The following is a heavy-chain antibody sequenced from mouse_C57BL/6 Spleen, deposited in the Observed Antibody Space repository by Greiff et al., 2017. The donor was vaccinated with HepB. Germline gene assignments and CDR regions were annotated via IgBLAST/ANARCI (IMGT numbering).Heavy chain of an antibody. J-gene: IGHJ2*01. Sequence: VQLKESGAELVRPGASVKLSCTASGFNIKDDYMHWVKQRPEQGLEWIGWIDPENGDTEYASKFQGKATITADTSSNTAYLQLSSLTSEDTAVYYCTTGAYGYDYWGQGTTLTVSS. CDR3: TTGAYGYDY. CDR2: IDPENGDT. CDR1: GFNIKDDY. V-gene: IGHV14-4*01. D-gene: IGHD1-1*01.